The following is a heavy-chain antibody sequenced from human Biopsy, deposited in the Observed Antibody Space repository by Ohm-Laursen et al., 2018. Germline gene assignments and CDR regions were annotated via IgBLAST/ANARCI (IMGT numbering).Heavy chain of an antibody. D-gene: IGHD5-24*01. J-gene: IGHJ6*02. CDR1: GNTFATYH. CDR3: ARAGVGSDGTDSYYYGMDV. V-gene: IGHV1-46*01. Sequence: EASVKVSCKASGNTFATYHIHWVRQAPGKGLGWMGAISPSGATTSFSQKFQGRITMTRDTSTGTVYMDLNSLGSEDTAVYYCARAGVGSDGTDSYYYGMDVWGPGTTVTVSS. CDR2: ISPSGATT.